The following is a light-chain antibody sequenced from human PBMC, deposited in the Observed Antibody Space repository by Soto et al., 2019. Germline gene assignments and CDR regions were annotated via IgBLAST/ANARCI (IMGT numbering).Light chain of an antibody. CDR1: SSDVGDYNY. J-gene: IGLJ2*01. Sequence: QSALTQPRSVSGSPGQSVTISCTGTSSDVGDYNYVSWYQQHPGKAPKFIIYEVSKRPSGVPDRFSGSKSGNTASLTISGLQAEDEADYYCCSYAGTYTVVFSGGTKVTVL. CDR3: CSYAGTYTVV. CDR2: EVS. V-gene: IGLV2-11*01.